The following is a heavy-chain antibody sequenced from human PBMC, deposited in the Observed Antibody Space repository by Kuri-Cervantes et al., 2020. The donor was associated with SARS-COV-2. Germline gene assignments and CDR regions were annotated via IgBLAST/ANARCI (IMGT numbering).Heavy chain of an antibody. D-gene: IGHD3-10*01. Sequence: GSLRLSCAVHSGSFSGNNWTCIRQPPGKGLEWIGILNHSGSTNYNPSLKSRVTISVDTSKNQFSLKLSSVTAADTAVYYCARAGITMVRGVINNWFDSRGQGTLVTVSS. CDR3: ARAGITMVRGVINNWFDS. V-gene: IGHV4-34*01. CDR1: SGSFSGNN. CDR2: LNHSGST. J-gene: IGHJ5*01.